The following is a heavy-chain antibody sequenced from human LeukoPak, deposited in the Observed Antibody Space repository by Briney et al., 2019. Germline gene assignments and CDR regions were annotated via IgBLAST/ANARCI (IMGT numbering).Heavy chain of an antibody. J-gene: IGHJ5*02. D-gene: IGHD5-12*01. CDR1: GGTFSSYA. Sequence: ASVKVSCKASGGTFSSYAISWVRQAPGQGLEWMGRIIPILGIANYAQKFQGRVTITADKSTSTAYMELSSLRSVDTAVYYCARDKIVGTDNWFDPWGQGTLVTVSS. CDR3: ARDKIVGTDNWFDP. CDR2: IIPILGIA. V-gene: IGHV1-69*04.